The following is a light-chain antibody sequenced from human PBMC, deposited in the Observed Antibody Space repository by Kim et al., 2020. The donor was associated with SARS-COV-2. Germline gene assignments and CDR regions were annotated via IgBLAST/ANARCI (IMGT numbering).Light chain of an antibody. CDR3: CSYEGTVV. J-gene: IGLJ2*01. CDR1: SSDVV. V-gene: IGLV2-23*02. Sequence: ASVSGSPGQSITITCTGASSDVVSWYQHHPGEAHKLIIFEVNKRPSQISNRFSGSKSGNTASLTIAGLQAEDEANYYCCSYEGTVVFGGGTKLTVL. CDR2: EVN.